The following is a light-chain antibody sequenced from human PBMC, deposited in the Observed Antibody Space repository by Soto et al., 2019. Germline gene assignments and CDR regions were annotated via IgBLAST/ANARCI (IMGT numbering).Light chain of an antibody. Sequence: DIQMTQSPSTLSGSVGDRVTITCRASQTISSGLAWYQQKPGKAPKLLIYKASTLKSGVPSRFSGSGSGSEFTLAISSLQPDDFATYYCQHYYCYSEAFGQGTKVERK. CDR3: QHYYCYSEA. J-gene: IGKJ1*01. V-gene: IGKV1-5*03. CDR2: KAS. CDR1: QTISSG.